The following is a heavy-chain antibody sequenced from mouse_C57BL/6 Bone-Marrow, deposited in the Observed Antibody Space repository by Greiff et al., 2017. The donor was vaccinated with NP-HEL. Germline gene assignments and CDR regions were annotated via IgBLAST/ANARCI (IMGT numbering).Heavy chain of an antibody. J-gene: IGHJ4*01. CDR2: IHPYNGDT. CDR1: GYSFPGYF. CDR3: ARFLYDEYGDDYYYAMDY. D-gene: IGHD2-4*01. V-gene: IGHV1-37*01. Sequence: VQLQQSGPELVKPGASVKISCKASGYSFPGYFMHWVKPSPGQRLAWIGLIHPYNGDTFYHQKFKGTATLTVDKSSSAAHMGLLSLESEDFAVYYCARFLYDEYGDDYYYAMDYWGQGTSVTVSS.